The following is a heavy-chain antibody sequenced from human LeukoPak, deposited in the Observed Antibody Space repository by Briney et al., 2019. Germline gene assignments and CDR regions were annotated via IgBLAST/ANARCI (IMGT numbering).Heavy chain of an antibody. CDR2: IKQDGSEK. D-gene: IGHD6-6*01. V-gene: IGHV3-7*05. CDR1: GFTFSSYW. Sequence: GGSLRLSCPASGFTFSSYWMTWVRQAPGKGLEWVANIKQDGSEKYYVDSVKGRFTISRDNAKNSLYLQMNSLRAEDTAVYYCAVYSSSSGGLDPWGQGTLVAVSS. CDR3: AVYSSSSGGLDP. J-gene: IGHJ5*02.